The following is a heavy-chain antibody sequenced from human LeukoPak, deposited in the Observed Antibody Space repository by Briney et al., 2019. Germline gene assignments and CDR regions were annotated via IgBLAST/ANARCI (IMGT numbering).Heavy chain of an antibody. CDR2: ISAYNGNT. CDR1: GYTFTSYG. CDR3: ARGYDSSGYRSGDAFDI. J-gene: IGHJ3*02. Sequence: GESLKISCKASGYTFTSYGISWVRQAPGQGLEWMGWISAYNGNTNYAQKLQGRVTMTTDTSTSTAYMELRSLRSDDTAVYYCARGYDSSGYRSGDAFDIWGQGTMVTVSS. D-gene: IGHD3-22*01. V-gene: IGHV1-18*01.